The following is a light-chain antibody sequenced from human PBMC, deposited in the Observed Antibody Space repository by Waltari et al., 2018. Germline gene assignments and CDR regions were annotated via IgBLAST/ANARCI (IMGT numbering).Light chain of an antibody. J-gene: IGKJ1*01. CDR2: KAS. Sequence: DIQMTQSPSTLSASVGDRVTITCRASQSSSSWLAWYQQKPGKAPKLLIYKASSLESGVPSRFSGSGSGTEFTLTISSLQPDDFATYYCQQYDNYWTFGQGTKVEIK. CDR1: QSSSSW. V-gene: IGKV1-5*03. CDR3: QQYDNYWT.